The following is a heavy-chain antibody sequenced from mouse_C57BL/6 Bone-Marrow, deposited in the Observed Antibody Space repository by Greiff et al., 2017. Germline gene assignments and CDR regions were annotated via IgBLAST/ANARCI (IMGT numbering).Heavy chain of an antibody. CDR1: GFNIKDDY. CDR2: IDPENGDT. J-gene: IGHJ2*01. Sequence: EVKLVESGAELVRPGASVKLSCTASGFNIKDDYMHWVKQRPEQGLEWIGWIDPENGDTEYASKFQGKATITADTSSNTAYLQLSSLTSEDTAVYYCTPITTVVDYWGQGTTLTVSA. D-gene: IGHD1-1*01. CDR3: TPITTVVDY. V-gene: IGHV14-4*01.